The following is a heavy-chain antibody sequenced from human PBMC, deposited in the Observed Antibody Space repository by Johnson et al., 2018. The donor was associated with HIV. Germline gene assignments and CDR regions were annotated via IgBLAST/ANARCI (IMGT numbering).Heavy chain of an antibody. D-gene: IGHD1-20*01. V-gene: IGHV3-33*06. Sequence: QVQLVESGGGVVQPGRSLRLSCAASGFTFSSYGMHWVRQAAGKGLEWVAVIWYDGSNKYYADSVKGRFTIPRDNSKNTLYLQMNSLRAEDTAVYYCAKDSMGFNWNQFEAFDIWGQGTMATVSS. CDR1: GFTFSSYG. CDR2: IWYDGSNK. J-gene: IGHJ3*02. CDR3: AKDSMGFNWNQFEAFDI.